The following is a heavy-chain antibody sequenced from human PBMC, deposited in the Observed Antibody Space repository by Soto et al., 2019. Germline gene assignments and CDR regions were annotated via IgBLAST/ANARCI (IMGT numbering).Heavy chain of an antibody. CDR1: GFTFRSFT. J-gene: IGHJ5*02. D-gene: IGHD6-13*01. CDR3: TRDASRDSSARAGPDP. Sequence: PGGSLRLSCAASGFTFRSFTMNWVRQAPGKGLEWVSTISSNSAYIYYTDALRGRFTIYRDNAKNSLHLQMNSLRAEDTAVYYCTRDASRDSSARAGPDPWGPGTPVTVSX. CDR2: ISSNSAYI. V-gene: IGHV3-21*01.